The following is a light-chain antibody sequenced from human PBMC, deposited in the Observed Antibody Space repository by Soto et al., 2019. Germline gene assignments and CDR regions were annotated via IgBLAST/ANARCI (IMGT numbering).Light chain of an antibody. CDR2: GAS. Sequence: EFVLTQSPGTLSLSPWERATLSCRARQSVSSSHLAWYQQNPGQAPRLLIFGASARATDIRARVSGSGCGTGFDLTISRLGAEDYEVCDCQQFGSSPTWTFGQGTKVDIK. CDR1: QSVSSSH. CDR3: QQFGSSPTWT. V-gene: IGKV3-20*01. J-gene: IGKJ1*01.